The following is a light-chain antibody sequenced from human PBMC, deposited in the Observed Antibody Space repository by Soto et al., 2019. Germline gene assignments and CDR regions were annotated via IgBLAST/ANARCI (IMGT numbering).Light chain of an antibody. V-gene: IGLV2-14*01. CDR3: SSYISSSTFVD. J-gene: IGLJ2*01. CDR2: EVS. Sequence: QSALTQPASVSGSPGQSITISCTGTSRDVGGYNYVSWHQQHPGKAPKVIITEVSNRPSGVSNRFSGSKSGNTASLTISGLQAEDEADYYCSSYISSSTFVDFGRGTKLTVL. CDR1: SRDVGGYNY.